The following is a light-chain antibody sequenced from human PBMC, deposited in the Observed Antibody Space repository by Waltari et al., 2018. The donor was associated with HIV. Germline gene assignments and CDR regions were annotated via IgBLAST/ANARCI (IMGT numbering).Light chain of an antibody. Sequence: DIVMTQSPATLSVSPGERATLSCRASQSVSSNLAWYQQKPGQAPRLLIYGASTRATGIPARFSGSGSGTEVTLTISSLQSEDFAVYYCQQYNNWPLYTFGQGTKLEIK. CDR1: QSVSSN. CDR2: GAS. V-gene: IGKV3-15*01. J-gene: IGKJ2*01. CDR3: QQYNNWPLYT.